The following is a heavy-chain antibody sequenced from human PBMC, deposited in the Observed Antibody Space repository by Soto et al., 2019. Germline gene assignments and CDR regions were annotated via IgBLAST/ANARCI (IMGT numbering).Heavy chain of an antibody. V-gene: IGHV3-11*01. CDR1: GFSFSDYY. J-gene: IGHJ5*02. CDR3: VRDDDYGGTNNWFDP. Sequence: QEQLVESGGGVVKPGGSLRLSCTASGFSFSDYYMSWIRQAPGKGLECIAYISSSGNSIYYADSVNGRFTVSRDNAKNSLYLHMNSLTAEDTAMYYCVRDDDYGGTNNWFDPWGQGTLVTFSS. D-gene: IGHD4-17*01. CDR2: ISSSGNSI.